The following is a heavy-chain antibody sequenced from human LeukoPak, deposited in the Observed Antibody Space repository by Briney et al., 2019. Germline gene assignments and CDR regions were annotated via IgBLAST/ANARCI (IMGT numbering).Heavy chain of an antibody. Sequence: GRSLRLACVASGFIFDDYSMHWVRQAPGKGREWVSGIIWLSGNSDNIDYADSVKGRFTISRDNGKNSLYLQMNSLRVEDTALYYCVKDLAAAGSRGFDYWGQGTLVTVSS. CDR3: VKDLAAAGSRGFDY. V-gene: IGHV3-9*01. J-gene: IGHJ4*02. CDR2: IIWLSGNSDNI. CDR1: GFIFDDYS. D-gene: IGHD6-13*01.